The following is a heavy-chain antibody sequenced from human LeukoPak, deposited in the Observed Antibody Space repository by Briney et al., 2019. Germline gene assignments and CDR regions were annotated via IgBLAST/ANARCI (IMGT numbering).Heavy chain of an antibody. CDR3: ARGSRDGYNRGYFDY. V-gene: IGHV3-74*01. J-gene: IGHJ4*02. CDR2: INSDGSST. CDR1: GFTFSSYW. Sequence: QPGGSLRLSCAASGFTFSSYWMHWVRQAPGKGLVWVSRINSDGSSTSYADSAKGRFTISRDNAKNTLYLQMNSLRAEDTAVYYCARGSRDGYNRGYFDYWGQGTLVTVSS. D-gene: IGHD5-24*01.